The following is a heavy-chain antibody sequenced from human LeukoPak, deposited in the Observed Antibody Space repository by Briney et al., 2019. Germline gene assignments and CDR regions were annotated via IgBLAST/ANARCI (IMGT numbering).Heavy chain of an antibody. Sequence: SVKVSCKASGGTFSSYAISWVRQAPGQGLEWMGGIIPIFGTANYAQKFQGRVTITADKSTSTAYMELSSLRSEDTAVYYCAIGSSSWYRYYYYYMDVWGKGTTVTVSS. D-gene: IGHD6-13*01. CDR2: IIPIFGTA. CDR1: GGTFSSYA. J-gene: IGHJ6*03. CDR3: AIGSSSWYRYYYYYMDV. V-gene: IGHV1-69*06.